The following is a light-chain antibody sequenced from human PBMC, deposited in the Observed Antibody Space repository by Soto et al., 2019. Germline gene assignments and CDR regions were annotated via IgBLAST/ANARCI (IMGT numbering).Light chain of an antibody. CDR1: SSDVGSYNL. V-gene: IGLV2-23*02. CDR3: CSYAGISTFYV. J-gene: IGLJ1*01. CDR2: GVN. Sequence: QSVLTQPASVSGSPGQSINISCTGTSSDVGSYNLVSWYQQHPGKAPKLMIYGVNKRPSGVSNRFSGSKSGNTASLTISGLQAEDEADYYCCSYAGISTFYVFGTGTKVTVL.